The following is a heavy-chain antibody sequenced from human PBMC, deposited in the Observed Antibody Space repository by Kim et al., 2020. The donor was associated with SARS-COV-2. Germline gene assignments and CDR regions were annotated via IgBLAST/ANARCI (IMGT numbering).Heavy chain of an antibody. Sequence: SETLSLTCTVSGYSISSGYYWGWIRQPPGKGLEWIGSIYHSGSTYYNPSLKSRVTISVDTSKNQFSLKLSSVTAADTAVYYCARAAYYYGSGTYYYYGMDVWGQGTTVTVSS. D-gene: IGHD3-10*01. CDR2: IYHSGST. J-gene: IGHJ6*02. CDR1: GYSISSGYY. CDR3: ARAAYYYGSGTYYYYGMDV. V-gene: IGHV4-38-2*02.